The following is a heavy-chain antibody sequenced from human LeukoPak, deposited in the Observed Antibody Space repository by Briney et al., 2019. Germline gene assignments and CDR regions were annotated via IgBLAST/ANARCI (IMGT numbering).Heavy chain of an antibody. CDR2: ISWNSGSI. D-gene: IGHD3-22*01. Sequence: PGGSLRLSCAASGFTFDDYAMHWVRQAPGKGLEWVSGISWNSGSIGYADSVKGRFTISRDNAKNSLYLQMNSLGAEDTALYYCAKAASSGYYGDAFDIWGQGTMVTVSS. CDR1: GFTFDDYA. J-gene: IGHJ3*02. CDR3: AKAASSGYYGDAFDI. V-gene: IGHV3-9*01.